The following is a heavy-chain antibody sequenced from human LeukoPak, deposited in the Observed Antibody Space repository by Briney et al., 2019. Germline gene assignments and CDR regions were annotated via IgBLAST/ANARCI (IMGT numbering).Heavy chain of an antibody. V-gene: IGHV3-21*01. CDR3: ARQADY. CDR2: ISSSSCYI. J-gene: IGHJ4*02. Sequence: GGSLRLSCAASGFTFDDYGVSWVRQAPGKGLEWVSSISSSSCYIYYADSVKGRFTISRDNAKNSLYLQMNSLRAEDTAVYYCARQADYWGQGTLVTVSS. CDR1: GFTFDDYG.